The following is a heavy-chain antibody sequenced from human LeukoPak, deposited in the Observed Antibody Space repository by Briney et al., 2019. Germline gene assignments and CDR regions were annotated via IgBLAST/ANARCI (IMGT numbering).Heavy chain of an antibody. CDR1: GYTLTELS. J-gene: IGHJ5*02. CDR2: FDPEDGET. CDR3: ATARPPITMVRERHLNWFDP. D-gene: IGHD3-10*01. V-gene: IGHV1-24*01. Sequence: ASVKVSCKVSGYTLTELSMHWVRQAPGKGLEWMGGFDPEDGETIYAQKFQGRVTMTEDTSTDTAYMELSSLRSEDTAVYYCATARPPITMVRERHLNWFDPWGQGTLVTVSS.